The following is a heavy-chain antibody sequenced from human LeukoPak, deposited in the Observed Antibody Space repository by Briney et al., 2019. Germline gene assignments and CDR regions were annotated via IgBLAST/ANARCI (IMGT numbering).Heavy chain of an antibody. J-gene: IGHJ6*03. D-gene: IGHD4-17*01. CDR1: GFTFSSYG. V-gene: IGHV3-30*03. CDR3: VTAPYGDYYYYMDV. CDR2: ISYDGNNK. Sequence: GGSLRLSCAASGFTFSSYGMHWVRQAPGKGPEWVAVISYDGNNKYYADSVKGRFTISRDNSKNTLYLQMNSLRAEDTAVYYCVTAPYGDYYYYMDVWGKGTTVTISS.